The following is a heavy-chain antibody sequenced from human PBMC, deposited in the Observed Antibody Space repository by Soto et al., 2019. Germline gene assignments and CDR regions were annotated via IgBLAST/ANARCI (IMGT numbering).Heavy chain of an antibody. CDR2: IGTAGET. Sequence: GGSLRLSCASSVFTFISYDMHWVRQATGKGLEWVSGIGTAGETYYPGSVKGRFTISRDDAKNSLYLQMNSLRAGDTALYYCARGGGRSGYSRYYYYGMDVWGQGTTVTVSS. J-gene: IGHJ6*02. V-gene: IGHV3-13*01. CDR1: VFTFISYD. CDR3: ARGGGRSGYSRYYYYGMDV. D-gene: IGHD3-3*01.